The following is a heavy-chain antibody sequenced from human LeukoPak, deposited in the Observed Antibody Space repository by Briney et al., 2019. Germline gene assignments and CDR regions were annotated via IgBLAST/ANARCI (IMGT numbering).Heavy chain of an antibody. Sequence: SETLSLTCTVSGGSISSGSYYWSWIRQPAGKGLEWIGRIYTSGSTNYNPSLKSRVTISVDTSKNQFSLKLSSVTAADTAVYYCARDAYSSSWRGSYYYYMDVWGKGTTVTISS. V-gene: IGHV4-61*02. CDR2: IYTSGST. CDR1: GGSISSGSYY. D-gene: IGHD6-13*01. CDR3: ARDAYSSSWRGSYYYYMDV. J-gene: IGHJ6*03.